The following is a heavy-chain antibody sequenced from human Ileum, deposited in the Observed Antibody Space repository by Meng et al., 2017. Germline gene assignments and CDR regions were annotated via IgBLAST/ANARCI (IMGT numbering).Heavy chain of an antibody. CDR3: AKDQCRSTTTCYVDY. V-gene: IGHV3-23*01. CDR2: ISGSDGST. D-gene: IGHD2-2*01. Sequence: GGSLRLSCAASGFTFSSYAMSWVGQAPGKGLEWVSTISGSDGSTYYADSVKGRFTVSRDNSKNTLYLQMNSLRAEDRAVYYCAKDQCRSTTTCYVDYWGQGTLVTVSS. CDR1: GFTFSSYA. J-gene: IGHJ4*02.